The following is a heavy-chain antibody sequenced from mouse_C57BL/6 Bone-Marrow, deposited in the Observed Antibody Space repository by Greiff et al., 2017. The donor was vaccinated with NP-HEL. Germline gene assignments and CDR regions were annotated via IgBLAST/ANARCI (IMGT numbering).Heavy chain of an antibody. CDR1: GFNIKDYY. D-gene: IGHD1-1*01. J-gene: IGHJ1*03. CDR3: TTRYYYGSTLGWYFDV. Sequence: EVQLQQSGAELVRPGASVKLSCTASGFNIKDYYMHWVKQRPEQGLEWIGRIDPEDGDTEYAPKFQGKATMTAETSSNTAYLQLSSLTSEDTAVYYCTTRYYYGSTLGWYFDVWGTGTTVTVSS. V-gene: IGHV14-1*01. CDR2: IDPEDGDT.